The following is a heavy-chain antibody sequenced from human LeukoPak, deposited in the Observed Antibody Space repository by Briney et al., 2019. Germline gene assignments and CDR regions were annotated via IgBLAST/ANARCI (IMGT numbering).Heavy chain of an antibody. J-gene: IGHJ5*02. D-gene: IGHD3-10*01. V-gene: IGHV1-2*02. CDR2: INPNSGGT. Sequence: ASVKVSCKASGYTFTGYYMHWVRQAPGQGLEWMGWINPNSGGTSYAQKFQGRVTMTRDTSISTAYMELSRLRSDDTAVYYCARGSKWFGELNNWFDPWGQGTLVTVSS. CDR1: GYTFTGYY. CDR3: ARGSKWFGELNNWFDP.